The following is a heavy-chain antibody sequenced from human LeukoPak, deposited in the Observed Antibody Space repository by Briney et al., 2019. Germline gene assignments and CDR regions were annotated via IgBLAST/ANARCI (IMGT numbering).Heavy chain of an antibody. CDR2: INHSGST. J-gene: IGHJ4*02. D-gene: IGHD3-10*01. V-gene: IGHV4-34*01. CDR1: GGSFSGYY. Sequence: SETLSLTCAVYGGSFSGYYWSWIRQPPGKGLEWIGEINHSGSTNYNPSLKSRVTISVDTSKNQFSLKLSSVTAADTAAYYCARYYGSGSYHATSFDYWGQGTLVTVSS. CDR3: ARYYGSGSYHATSFDY.